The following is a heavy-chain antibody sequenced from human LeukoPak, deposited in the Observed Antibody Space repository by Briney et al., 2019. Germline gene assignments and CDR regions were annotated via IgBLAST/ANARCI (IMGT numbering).Heavy chain of an antibody. J-gene: IGHJ4*02. CDR2: ISYDGSNK. D-gene: IGHD2-2*01. CDR3: ARVGKWGTQVTSTDSSLDY. Sequence: PGGSLRLSCAASGFTFSSYGMHWVRQAPGKGLEWVAVISYDGSNKYYADSVKGRFSISRDNAKNSLYLQINSLRAEDTAVYYCARVGKWGTQVTSTDSSLDYWGQETLVTVSS. CDR1: GFTFSSYG. V-gene: IGHV3-30*03.